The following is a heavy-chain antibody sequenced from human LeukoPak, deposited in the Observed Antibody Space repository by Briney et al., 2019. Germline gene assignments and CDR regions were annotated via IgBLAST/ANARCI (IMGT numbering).Heavy chain of an antibody. CDR2: IIPIFGTA. CDR3: ARVIAAAGHYYYYMDV. CDR1: GGTFSSYA. Sequence: SVKVSCKASGGTFSSYAISWVRQAPGQWLEWLGGIIPIFGTANYAQKFQGRVTITTDESTSTAYMELSSLRSEDTAVYYCARVIAAAGHYYYYMDVWGKGTTVTVSS. V-gene: IGHV1-69*05. D-gene: IGHD6-13*01. J-gene: IGHJ6*03.